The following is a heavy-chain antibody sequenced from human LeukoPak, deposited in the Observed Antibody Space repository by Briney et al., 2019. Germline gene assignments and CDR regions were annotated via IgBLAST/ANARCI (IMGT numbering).Heavy chain of an antibody. J-gene: IGHJ6*02. CDR1: GGSFSGYY. D-gene: IGHD5-18*01. Sequence: SETLSLTCAVYGGSFSGYYWSWIRQPPGKGLEWIGGINHSGSTNYNPSLKSRVTISVDTSKNQFSLKLSSVTAADTAVYYCARGIQLWSYYYYGMDVWGQGTTVTVSS. V-gene: IGHV4-34*01. CDR2: INHSGST. CDR3: ARGIQLWSYYYYGMDV.